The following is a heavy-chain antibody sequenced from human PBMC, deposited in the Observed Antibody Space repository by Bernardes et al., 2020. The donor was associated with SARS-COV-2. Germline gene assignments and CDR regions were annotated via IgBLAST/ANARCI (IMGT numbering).Heavy chain of an antibody. CDR3: ARGVLAAADDYYYYYGMDV. D-gene: IGHD6-13*01. V-gene: IGHV4-4*07. CDR1: GGSISSYY. CDR2: IYTSGST. Sequence: SETLSLTCTVSGGSISSYYWSWIRQPAGKGLEWIGRIYTSGSTNYNPSLKSRVTMSVDTSKNQFSLKLSSVTAADTAVYYCARGVLAAADDYYYYYGMDVWGQGTTVTVSS. J-gene: IGHJ6*02.